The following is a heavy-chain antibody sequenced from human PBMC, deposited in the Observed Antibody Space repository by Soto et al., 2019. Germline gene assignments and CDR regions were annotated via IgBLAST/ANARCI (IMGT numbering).Heavy chain of an antibody. J-gene: IGHJ4*02. Sequence: QLQLQESGSGLVKPSQTLSLTCAVSGGSISSGGYSWSWIRQPPGKGLEWIGYIYHSGSTYYNPSLKSRVTISVDRSKNQFSLKLSSVTAADTAGYYCARERYGGNSYFDYWGQGTLVTVSS. V-gene: IGHV4-30-2*01. CDR1: GGSISSGGYS. D-gene: IGHD2-21*02. CDR3: ARERYGGNSYFDY. CDR2: IYHSGST.